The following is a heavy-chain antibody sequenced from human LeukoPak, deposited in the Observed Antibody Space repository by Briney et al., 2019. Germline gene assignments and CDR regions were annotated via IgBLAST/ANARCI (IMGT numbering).Heavy chain of an antibody. CDR3: ARDTRVWFGEFRWFDP. V-gene: IGHV1-69*06. D-gene: IGHD3-10*01. CDR2: IIPIFGTA. Sequence: VASVKVSCKASGGTFSSYAISWVRQAPGQGLEWMGGIIPIFGTANYAQKFQGRVTITADKSTSTAYMELSSLRSEDTAVYYCARDTRVWFGEFRWFDPWGQGTLVTVSS. J-gene: IGHJ5*02. CDR1: GGTFSSYA.